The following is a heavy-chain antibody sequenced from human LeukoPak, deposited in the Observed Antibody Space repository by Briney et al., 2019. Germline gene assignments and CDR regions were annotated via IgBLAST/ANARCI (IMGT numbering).Heavy chain of an antibody. CDR2: IYTSGST. CDR3: AREALYYYYYYMDV. V-gene: IGHV4-4*07. J-gene: IGHJ6*03. CDR1: GGSISSYY. Sequence: KASETLSLTCTVSGGSISSYYWSWIRQPAGKGLEWIGRIYTSGSTNYNPSLKSRVTMSVDTSKNQFSLKLSSVTAADTAVYYCAREALYYYYYYMDVWGKGTTVTVSS.